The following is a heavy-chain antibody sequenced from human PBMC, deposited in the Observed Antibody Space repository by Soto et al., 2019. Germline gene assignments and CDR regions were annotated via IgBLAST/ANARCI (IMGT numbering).Heavy chain of an antibody. J-gene: IGHJ5*01. V-gene: IGHV4-39*01. CDR1: GGSISSSSYH. D-gene: IGHD6-13*01. CDR2: IDYSGTT. Sequence: PSETLSLTCTVSGGSISSSSYHWGWIRQPPGKGLEWIGSIDYSGTTFYNASLNSRVTISADTSKNQFSLKLSSVTAADTALNYCARRTNTAGGWFDSWGQGALVTVSS. CDR3: ARRTNTAGGWFDS.